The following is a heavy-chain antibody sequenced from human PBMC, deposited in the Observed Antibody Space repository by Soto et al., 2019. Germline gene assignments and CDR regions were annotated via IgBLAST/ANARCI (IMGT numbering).Heavy chain of an antibody. D-gene: IGHD3-10*01. CDR3: ARMVRGSNIDYYHYMDV. CDR2: ISASNGDT. CDR1: GYTFTSHG. V-gene: IGHV1-18*01. J-gene: IGHJ6*03. Sequence: QVQLVQSGAVMKKPGASVKVSCKASGYTFTSHGLSWVRQAPGQGLEWMGWISASNGDTNYAQKYQGRGTVTTDTSTSTGYMELRSLRSEYTAVYYCARMVRGSNIDYYHYMDVWGEGTTVTVSS.